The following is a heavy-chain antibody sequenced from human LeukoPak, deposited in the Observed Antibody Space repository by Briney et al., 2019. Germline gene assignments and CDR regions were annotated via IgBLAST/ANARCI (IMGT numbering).Heavy chain of an antibody. V-gene: IGHV3-13*04. J-gene: IGHJ3*02. D-gene: IGHD4-11*01. CDR1: GLTFSNYD. CDR2: IGVGGDT. Sequence: GGSLRLSCAASGLTFSNYDMHWVRQATGKGLEYVSAIGVGGDTYYSGSVKGRFTISRENAENSLYLQMNNLRVEDTAVYYCARVNLYRSDSDYNDAFDIWGQGTMVTVSS. CDR3: ARVNLYRSDSDYNDAFDI.